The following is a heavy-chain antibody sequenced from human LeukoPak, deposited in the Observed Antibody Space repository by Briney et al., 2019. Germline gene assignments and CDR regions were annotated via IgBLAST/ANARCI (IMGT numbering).Heavy chain of an antibody. J-gene: IGHJ3*02. Sequence: PGGSLRLSCAASGFTFSSYSMNWVRQAPGKGLEWVSYISSSSSTIYYADSVKGRFTISRDNAKNSLYLQMNSLRAEDTAVYYFAREAARSGWYHVGGYGHDFDSWGQGTMVTVSS. D-gene: IGHD2-15*01. V-gene: IGHV3-48*01. CDR1: GFTFSSYS. CDR2: ISSSSSTI. CDR3: AREAARSGWYHVGGYGHDFDS.